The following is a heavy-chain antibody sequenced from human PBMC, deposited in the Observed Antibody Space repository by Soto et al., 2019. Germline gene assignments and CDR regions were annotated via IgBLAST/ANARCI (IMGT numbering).Heavy chain of an antibody. V-gene: IGHV4-34*01. CDR3: AILEGYGDYEGYYYYYMDV. J-gene: IGHJ6*03. CDR2: INHRGST. CDR1: GGSFSGYY. D-gene: IGHD4-17*01. Sequence: QVQLQQWGAGLLKPSETLSLTCAVYGGSFSGYYWSWIRQPPGKGLEWIGEINHRGSTNYNPSLKSRVTISVDTSKNQFSLKLSSVTAADTAVYYCAILEGYGDYEGYYYYYMDVWGKGTTVTVSS.